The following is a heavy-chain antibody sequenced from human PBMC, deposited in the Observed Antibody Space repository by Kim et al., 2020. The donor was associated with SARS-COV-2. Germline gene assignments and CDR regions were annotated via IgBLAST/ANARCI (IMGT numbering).Heavy chain of an antibody. J-gene: IGHJ6*02. CDR3: ARKGSYSSSYYYYGMDV. D-gene: IGHD6-13*01. CDR2: IIPILGIA. CDR1: GGTFSSYT. V-gene: IGHV1-69*02. Sequence: SVKVSCKASGGTFSSYTISWVRQAPGQGLEWMGRIIPILGIANYAQKFQGRVTITADKSTSTAYMELSSLRSEDTAVYYCARKGSYSSSYYYYGMDVWGQGTTVTVSS.